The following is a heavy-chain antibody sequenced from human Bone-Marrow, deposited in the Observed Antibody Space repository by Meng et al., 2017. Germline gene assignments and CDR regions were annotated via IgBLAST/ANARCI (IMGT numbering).Heavy chain of an antibody. J-gene: IGHJ4*02. Sequence: GESLKISCAASGFTFSDYWMHWVRQAPGKGLVWVSRINADGTKTDYADSVKGRFTISRDNTKNTVFLQGSSLRAEDTAVYYCTRDRWGGLPHVWGQGTLVTVSS. CDR1: GFTFSDYW. CDR3: TRDRWGGLPHV. CDR2: INADGTKT. V-gene: IGHV3-74*01. D-gene: IGHD7-27*01.